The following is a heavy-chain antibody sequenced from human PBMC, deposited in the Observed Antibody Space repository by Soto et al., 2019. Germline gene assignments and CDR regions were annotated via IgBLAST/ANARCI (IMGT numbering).Heavy chain of an antibody. J-gene: IGHJ4*02. D-gene: IGHD3-3*01. Sequence: PGGSLRLSCAASGFTFSSYAMSWVRQAPGKGLEWVSAISGSGGSTYYADSVKGRFTISRDNSKNTLYLQMNSLRAEDTAVYYCAKRMSGVPFITIFGVVKFALDYWGQGTLVTVSS. CDR1: GFTFSSYA. CDR2: ISGSGGST. CDR3: AKRMSGVPFITIFGVVKFALDY. V-gene: IGHV3-23*01.